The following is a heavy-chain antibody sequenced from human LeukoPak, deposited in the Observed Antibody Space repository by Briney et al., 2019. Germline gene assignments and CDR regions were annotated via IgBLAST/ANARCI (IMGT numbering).Heavy chain of an antibody. CDR2: IYYSGST. CDR1: GGSISSSSYY. J-gene: IGHJ4*02. CDR3: ARDAGEWSRLYYFDY. V-gene: IGHV4-39*02. Sequence: TSETLSLTCTVSGGSISSSSYYWGWIRQPPGKGLEWIGSIYYSGSTYYNPSLKSRVTISVDTSKNQFSLKLSSVTAADTAVYYCARDAGEWSRLYYFDYWGQGTLVTVSS. D-gene: IGHD3-3*01.